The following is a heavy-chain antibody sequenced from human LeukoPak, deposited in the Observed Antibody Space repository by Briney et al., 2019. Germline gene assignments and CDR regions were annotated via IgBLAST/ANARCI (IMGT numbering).Heavy chain of an antibody. D-gene: IGHD1-14*01. Sequence: PSETLSLTCAVYGGSFSCYYWSWIRQPPGKGLEWIGEINHSGSTNYNPSIKSRVTISVDTSKNQFSLNLTSVTAADTAVYYCARDRRLFYFDYWGQGTLVTVSS. CDR1: GGSFSCYY. CDR3: ARDRRLFYFDY. J-gene: IGHJ4*02. V-gene: IGHV4-34*01. CDR2: INHSGST.